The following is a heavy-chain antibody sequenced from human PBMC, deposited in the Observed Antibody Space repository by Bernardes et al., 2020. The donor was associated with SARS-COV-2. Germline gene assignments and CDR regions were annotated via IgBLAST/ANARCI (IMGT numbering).Heavy chain of an antibody. CDR3: ARVVGYCTSGSCFYQYGDY. Sequence: GIPSLTLSVSGASIRDYWSWIRQPPGKGLEGIGLISSTGTTNYDPSLKSRVTMTRDTSLSTVYMALNGLTSDDTGTYYCARVVGYCTSGSCFYQYGDYWGQGTLVTVSP. CDR1: GASIRDY. CDR2: ISSTGTT. J-gene: IGHJ4*02. V-gene: IGHV4-4*08. D-gene: IGHD2-8*01.